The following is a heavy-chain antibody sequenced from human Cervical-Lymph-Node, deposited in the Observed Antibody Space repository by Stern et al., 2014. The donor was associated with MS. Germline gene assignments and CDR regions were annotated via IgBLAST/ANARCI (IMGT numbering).Heavy chain of an antibody. CDR3: ARDQYSSSWYNWFDP. D-gene: IGHD6-13*01. CDR2: IWHDGSNQ. V-gene: IGHV3-33*01. J-gene: IGHJ5*02. Sequence: VQLVESGGGVVQPGRSLRLSCAASGFTFSSYGMHWVRQAPGKGLEWVAVIWHDGSNQYYADSVKGRFTIARDNSKNTLYLQRNSLRAEDAAVYYCARDQYSSSWYNWFDPWGQGTLVTVSS. CDR1: GFTFSSYG.